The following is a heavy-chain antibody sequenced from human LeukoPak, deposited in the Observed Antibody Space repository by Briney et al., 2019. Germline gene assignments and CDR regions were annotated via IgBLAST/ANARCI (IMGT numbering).Heavy chain of an antibody. D-gene: IGHD3-10*01. J-gene: IGHJ4*02. Sequence: SVKVSCKASGGTFSSYAISWVRQAPGQGLEWMGGIIPIFGTANYAQKFQGRVTITADESTSTAYMVLSSLRSEDTAVYYCARDYYGSGSYYKPFDYWGQGTLVTVSS. CDR2: IIPIFGTA. V-gene: IGHV1-69*13. CDR1: GGTFSSYA. CDR3: ARDYYGSGSYYKPFDY.